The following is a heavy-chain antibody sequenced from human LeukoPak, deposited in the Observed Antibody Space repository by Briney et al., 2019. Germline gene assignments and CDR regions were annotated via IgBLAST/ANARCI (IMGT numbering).Heavy chain of an antibody. CDR1: GFTFSSYS. CDR2: ISSSSSYI. J-gene: IGHJ5*02. D-gene: IGHD6-13*01. V-gene: IGHV3-21*01. Sequence: PGGSLRLSCAASGFTFSSYSVNWVRQAPGKGLEWVSSISSSSSYIYYADSVKGRFTISRDNAKNSLYLQMNSLRAEDTAVYYCARDRGRAGSSWMSWFDPWGQGTLVTVSS. CDR3: ARDRGRAGSSWMSWFDP.